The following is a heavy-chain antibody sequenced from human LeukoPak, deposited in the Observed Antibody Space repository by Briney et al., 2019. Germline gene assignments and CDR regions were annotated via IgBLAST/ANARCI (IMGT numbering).Heavy chain of an antibody. Sequence: QPGRSLRLSCAAAGFTFSSYAIDWVRQAPGKGLGWVAFIRYDGSNKYYADSVKGRFTISRDNSKNTLYLQMNSLRAEDTAVYYCAKDGTDATSTLAYSYFDYWGQGTLVTVSS. D-gene: IGHD1-1*01. CDR1: GFTFSSYA. V-gene: IGHV3-30*02. CDR3: AKDGTDATSTLAYSYFDY. CDR2: IRYDGSNK. J-gene: IGHJ4*02.